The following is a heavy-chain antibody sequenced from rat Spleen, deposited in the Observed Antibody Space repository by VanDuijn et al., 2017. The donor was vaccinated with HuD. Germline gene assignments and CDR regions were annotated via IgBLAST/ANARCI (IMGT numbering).Heavy chain of an antibody. CDR1: GFSFSNYH. CDR3: SRRLYDYFDY. CDR2: ISSGGGYT. J-gene: IGHJ2*01. V-gene: IGHV5-25*01. Sequence: EVQLVESGGGLVQPGRSMKLSCAASGFSFSNYHMAWVRQAPTKGLEWVASISSGGGYTYYRDSVKGRFTISRDNAGSTLYLHMDSLGSEDTATYYCSRRLYDYFDYWGQGVMVTVSS. D-gene: IGHD1-2*01.